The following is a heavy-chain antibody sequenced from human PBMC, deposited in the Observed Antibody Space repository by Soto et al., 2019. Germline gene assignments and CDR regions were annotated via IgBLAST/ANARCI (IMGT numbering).Heavy chain of an antibody. CDR1: GGSFSGYY. CDR2: INHSGST. D-gene: IGHD3-9*01. J-gene: IGHJ4*02. Sequence: SETLSLTCAVYGGSFSGYYWSWIRQPPGKGLEWIGEINHSGSTNYNPSLKSRVTISVDTSKNQFSLKLSSVTAADTAVYYCARGRYFDWLRRPSSPIDYWGQGTLVTVSS. CDR3: ARGRYFDWLRRPSSPIDY. V-gene: IGHV4-34*01.